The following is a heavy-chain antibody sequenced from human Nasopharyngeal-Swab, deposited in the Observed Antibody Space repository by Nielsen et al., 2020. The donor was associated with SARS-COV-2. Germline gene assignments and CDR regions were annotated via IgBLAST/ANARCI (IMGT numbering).Heavy chain of an antibody. Sequence: LSLTCVASGFTFSNYGMHWVRQAPGKGLGWVAIISYVGSNKYHADSVKGRFTISKDNSKTTLYLQMSSLRADDTAVYYCAKERFYSGSGKYPRDFDYWGQGTRVTVSS. D-gene: IGHD3-10*01. CDR1: GFTFSNYG. CDR2: ISYVGSNK. V-gene: IGHV3-30*18. J-gene: IGHJ4*02. CDR3: AKERFYSGSGKYPRDFDY.